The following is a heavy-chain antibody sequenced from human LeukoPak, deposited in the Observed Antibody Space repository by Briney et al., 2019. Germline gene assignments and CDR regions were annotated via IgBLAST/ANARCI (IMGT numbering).Heavy chain of an antibody. Sequence: ASVKVSCKASGYTFTSYGISWVRRAPGQGLEWMGWISAYNGNTNYAQKLQGRVTMTTDTSTSTAYMELRSLRSDDTAVYYCARDSILTGDAFDIWGQGTTVAMSS. J-gene: IGHJ3*02. CDR3: ARDSILTGDAFDI. V-gene: IGHV1-18*01. CDR1: GYTFTSYG. CDR2: ISAYNGNT. D-gene: IGHD3-9*01.